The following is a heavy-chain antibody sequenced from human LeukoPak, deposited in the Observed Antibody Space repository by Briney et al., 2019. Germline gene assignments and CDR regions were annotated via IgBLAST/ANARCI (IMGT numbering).Heavy chain of an antibody. CDR3: ARHGPIVVVVPDAFDI. V-gene: IGHV4-34*01. J-gene: IGHJ3*02. CDR1: GGSFSGYY. CDR2: INHSGST. D-gene: IGHD2-15*01. Sequence: PSETLSLTCAVYGGSFSGYYWSWIRQPPGKGLEWIGEINHSGSTNYNPSLKSRVTISVDTSKSQFSLKLSSVTAADTAVYYCARHGPIVVVVPDAFDIWGQGTMVTVSS.